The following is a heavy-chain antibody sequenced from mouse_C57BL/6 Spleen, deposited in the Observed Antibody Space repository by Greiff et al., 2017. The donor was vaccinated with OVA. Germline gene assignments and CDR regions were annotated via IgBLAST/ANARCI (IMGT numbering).Heavy chain of an antibody. CDR1: GFSLTSYG. J-gene: IGHJ4*01. Sequence: VKLVESGPGLVAPSQSLSITCTVSGFSLTSYGVHWVRQPPGKGLEWLVVIWSDGSTTYNSALKSRLSISKDNSKSQVFLKMNSLQTDDTAMYYCARDYDYDGLYAMDYWGQGTSVTVSS. CDR2: IWSDGST. V-gene: IGHV2-6*03. D-gene: IGHD2-4*01. CDR3: ARDYDYDGLYAMDY.